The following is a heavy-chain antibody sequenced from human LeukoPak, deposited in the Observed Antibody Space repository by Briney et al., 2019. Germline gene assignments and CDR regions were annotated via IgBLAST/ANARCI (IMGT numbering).Heavy chain of an antibody. V-gene: IGHV3-23*01. D-gene: IGHD3-9*01. CDR2: ISAGGGGT. J-gene: IGHJ4*02. Sequence: PGGSLRLSCAASGFTFRSYAMSWVRQAPGKGLEWVSAISAGGGGTYYADSVKGRFAISRDNSKKTLYLQMNGLRVEDTAVYYCAKGDWLDYWGQGTLVTVSS. CDR1: GFTFRSYA. CDR3: AKGDWLDY.